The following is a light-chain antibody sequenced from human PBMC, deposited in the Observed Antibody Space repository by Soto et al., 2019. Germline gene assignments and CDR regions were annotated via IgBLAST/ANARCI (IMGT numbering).Light chain of an antibody. CDR1: QSVSSIY. Sequence: EIVLTQSPATLSLSPGERATLSCRASQSVSSIYLAWYQQKPGQAPRLLIYGASSRPTGIPDRFSGSGSGTDFTLTISRLEPEDFAVYYCQQYGSSALTFGGGTKVDI. CDR3: QQYGSSALT. CDR2: GAS. J-gene: IGKJ4*01. V-gene: IGKV3-20*01.